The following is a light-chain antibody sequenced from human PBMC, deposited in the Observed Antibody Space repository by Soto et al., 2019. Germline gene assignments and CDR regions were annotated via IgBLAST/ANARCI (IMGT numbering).Light chain of an antibody. V-gene: IGKV1D-12*01. CDR3: QQANSFPLT. CDR2: AAS. J-gene: IGKJ5*01. CDR1: QGINNW. Sequence: DIQMTQSPSSVSASVGDRVTITCLASQGINNWLAWYQQKPGKAPKLLIYAASSLQSGVTSRFSGSGSGTDFTLTISSLQPEDFATYYCQQANSFPLTFGQGTRLEI.